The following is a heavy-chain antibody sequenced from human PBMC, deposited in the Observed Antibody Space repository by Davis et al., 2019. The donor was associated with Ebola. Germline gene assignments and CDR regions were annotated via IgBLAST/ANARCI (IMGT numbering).Heavy chain of an antibody. V-gene: IGHV4-31*03. CDR3: ATSYSSSLDAFDI. CDR2: IYYSGST. D-gene: IGHD6-13*01. J-gene: IGHJ3*02. CDR1: GGSISSGGYY. Sequence: MPSETLSLTCTVSGGSISSGGYYWSCIRQHPGKGLEWIGYIYYSGSTYYNPSLKSRVTISVDTSKNQFSLKLSSVTAADTAVYYCATSYSSSLDAFDIWGQGTMVTVSS.